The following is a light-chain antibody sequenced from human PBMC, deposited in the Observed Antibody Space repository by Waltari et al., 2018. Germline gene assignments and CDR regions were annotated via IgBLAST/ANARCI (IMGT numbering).Light chain of an antibody. Sequence: QAALTQPPSVSGSPGQSVTISCTGTSSDIGGYNYVSWYQQHPGKAPKVMIYDVSKRPSGVSARFSGSKSGNTASLTISGLQAEDEGDYYCSSYAGSNTYIFGSGTRLTVL. CDR1: SSDIGGYNY. J-gene: IGLJ1*01. CDR2: DVS. CDR3: SSYAGSNTYI. V-gene: IGLV2-11*01.